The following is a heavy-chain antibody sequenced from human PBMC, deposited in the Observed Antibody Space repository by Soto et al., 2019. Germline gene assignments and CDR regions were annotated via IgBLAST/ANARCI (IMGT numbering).Heavy chain of an antibody. V-gene: IGHV1-69*01. J-gene: IGHJ4*02. D-gene: IGHD3-22*01. CDR3: ARGGSGYVWFNEF. CDR2: IIAILGTA. Sequence: QEQLVQSGAEVKKPGSSVKVSCKASGGIFSSYAISWVRQARGQGLEWMGGIIAILGTANYAQKFQGRVTITADESTNTAYLDLSSLKSEVSAIYYCARGGSGYVWFNEFWGQGTLVTVSS. CDR1: GGIFSSYA.